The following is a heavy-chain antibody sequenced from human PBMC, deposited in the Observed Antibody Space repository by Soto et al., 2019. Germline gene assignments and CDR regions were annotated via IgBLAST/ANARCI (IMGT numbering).Heavy chain of an antibody. D-gene: IGHD2-21*01. V-gene: IGHV1-18*04. J-gene: IGHJ6*02. CDR2: ISAYNGNT. Sequence: ASVKVSCKASGYTFTSYGISWVRQAPGQGLEWMGWISAYNGNTNYAQKLQGRVTMTTDTSTSTAYMELRSLRSDDTAVYYCARDQETLVRSPWYYYYYGLDVWGQGATVTVS. CDR3: ARDQETLVRSPWYYYYYGLDV. CDR1: GYTFTSYG.